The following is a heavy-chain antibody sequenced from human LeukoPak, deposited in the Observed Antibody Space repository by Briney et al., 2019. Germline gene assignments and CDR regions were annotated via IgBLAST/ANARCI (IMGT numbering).Heavy chain of an antibody. V-gene: IGHV4-59*08. Sequence: PSETLSLTCTVSGGSISSSYWSWIRQPPGKGLEWIASIYDSETTKYNPSLRSRATISSDTSKNQFSLKLSSVTAADTAVYYCARQAYSRGWYTAAYWGQGTLVTVSS. CDR1: GGSISSSY. J-gene: IGHJ4*02. CDR2: IYDSETT. D-gene: IGHD6-19*01. CDR3: ARQAYSRGWYTAAY.